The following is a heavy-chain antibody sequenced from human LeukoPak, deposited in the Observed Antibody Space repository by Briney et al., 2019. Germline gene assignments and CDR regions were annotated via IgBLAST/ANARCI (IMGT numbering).Heavy chain of an antibody. V-gene: IGHV4-4*07. D-gene: IGHD4-17*01. J-gene: IGHJ4*02. CDR2: IYTSGST. CDR3: ARESRYGDYVKY. CDR1: GGSISSYY. Sequence: SETLSLTCTASGGSISSYYWSWIRQPAGKGLEWIGRIYTSGSTNYNPSLKSRVTMSVDTSKNQFSLKLSSVTAADTAVYYCARESRYGDYVKYWGQGTLVTVSS.